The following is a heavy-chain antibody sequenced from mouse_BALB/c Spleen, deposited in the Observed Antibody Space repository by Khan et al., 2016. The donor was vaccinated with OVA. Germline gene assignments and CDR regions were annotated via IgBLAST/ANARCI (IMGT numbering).Heavy chain of an antibody. V-gene: IGHV3-2*02. J-gene: IGHJ2*01. CDR3: ARIYGGDFDY. D-gene: IGHD1-1*01. CDR1: GYSITSDYA. Sequence: EVQLQESGPGLVKPSQSLSLTCTVTGYSITSDYAWYWIRQFPGNKLEWMGYISYSGNTKYNPSLKSRISITRNTSENQFFLQLNSVTIEDTATYYCARIYGGDFDYWGQGTTVTVSS. CDR2: ISYSGNT.